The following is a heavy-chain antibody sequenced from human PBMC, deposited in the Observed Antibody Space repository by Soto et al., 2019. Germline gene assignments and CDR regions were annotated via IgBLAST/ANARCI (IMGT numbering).Heavy chain of an antibody. CDR3: ARVVTPAHFDY. D-gene: IGHD2-21*02. Sequence: QITLKESGPTLVKPTQTLTLTCTFSGFSLSTSGVGVGWIRQPPGKALEWLALIYWDDDKRYSPSLKSRLTITKDTTKNQVVLTMTNMDPVDTATYYCARVVTPAHFDYWGQGTLVTVSS. CDR1: GFSLSTSGVG. J-gene: IGHJ4*02. V-gene: IGHV2-5*02. CDR2: IYWDDDK.